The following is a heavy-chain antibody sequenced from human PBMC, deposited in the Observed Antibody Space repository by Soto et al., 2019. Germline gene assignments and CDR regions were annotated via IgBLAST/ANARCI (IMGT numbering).Heavy chain of an antibody. CDR3: ARLGYCSSTSCYYGWFDP. D-gene: IGHD2-2*01. Sequence: EVRLLESGGGLVQPGGSLRLSCAASGFTFSSYAMTWVRQAPGKGLEWVSSLSGSGGSTYYADSVKGRFTISRDNSKNTLSLQMNSLRAEDTAVYYCARLGYCSSTSCYYGWFDPWGQGTLVTVSS. J-gene: IGHJ5*02. CDR2: LSGSGGST. V-gene: IGHV3-23*01. CDR1: GFTFSSYA.